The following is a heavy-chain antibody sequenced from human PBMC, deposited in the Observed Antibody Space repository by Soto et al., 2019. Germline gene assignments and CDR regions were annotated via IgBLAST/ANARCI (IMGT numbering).Heavy chain of an antibody. CDR1: GFTFSSYA. CDR2: ISGSGGST. D-gene: IGHD3-22*01. J-gene: IGHJ3*02. CDR3: AKDGIYYNDSSGYPYFDI. Sequence: PGGSLRLSCAASGFTFSSYAMSWVRQAPGKGLEWVSAISGSGGSTYYADSVKGRFTISRDNSKNTLYLQMNSLRAEDTAVYYCAKDGIYYNDSSGYPYFDIWGQGTMVTVSS. V-gene: IGHV3-23*01.